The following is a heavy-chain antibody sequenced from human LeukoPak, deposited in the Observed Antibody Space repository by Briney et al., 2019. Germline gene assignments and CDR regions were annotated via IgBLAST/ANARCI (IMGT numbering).Heavy chain of an antibody. J-gene: IGHJ1*01. CDR2: IYYSGST. Sequence: SETLSLTCTVSGGSISSYYWSWIRQPAGKGLEWIGYIYYSGSTYYNPSLKSRVTISVDTSKNQFSLKLSSVTAADTAVYYRASAGAEYFQHWGQGTLVTVSS. CDR1: GGSISSYY. V-gene: IGHV4-59*06. D-gene: IGHD6-25*01. CDR3: ASAGAEYFQH.